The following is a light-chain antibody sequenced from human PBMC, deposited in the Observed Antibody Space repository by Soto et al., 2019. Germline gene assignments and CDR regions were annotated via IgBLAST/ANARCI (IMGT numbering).Light chain of an antibody. J-gene: IGKJ1*01. CDR1: QSVCSSY. V-gene: IGKV3-20*01. Sequence: EIVLTQSPGTLSLSPGERATLSCRASQSVCSSYLAWYQQKPGQAPRLLIYGASSRATGIPDRFSGSGSGKDFTITISRLEPEDCAVYYCQRYGSSPQTFGQGTKVEIK. CDR3: QRYGSSPQT. CDR2: GAS.